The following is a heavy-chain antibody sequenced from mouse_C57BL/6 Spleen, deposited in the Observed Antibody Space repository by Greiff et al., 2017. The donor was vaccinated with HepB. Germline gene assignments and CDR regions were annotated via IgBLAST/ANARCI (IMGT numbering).Heavy chain of an antibody. CDR2: IWSGGST. J-gene: IGHJ3*01. V-gene: IGHV2-2*01. CDR3: ARGDYSNYLFAY. Sequence: VQLVESGPGLVQPSQSLSITCTVSGFSLTSYGVHWVRQSPGKGLEWLGVIWSGGSTDYNAAFISRLSISKDNSKSQVFFKMNSLQADDTAIYYCARGDYSNYLFAYWGQGTLVTVSA. D-gene: IGHD2-5*01. CDR1: GFSLTSYG.